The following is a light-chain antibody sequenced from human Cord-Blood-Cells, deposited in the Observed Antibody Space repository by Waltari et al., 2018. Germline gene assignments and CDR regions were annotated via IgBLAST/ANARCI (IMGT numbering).Light chain of an antibody. CDR1: SSAVGSYNL. Sequence: QSALTQPASGSGSPGQSITISCTGTSSAVGSYNLVSWYQQHPGKAPKLMIYEGSKRPSGVSNRFSGSKSGNTASLTISGLQAEDEADYYCCSYAGSVVFGGGTKLTVL. J-gene: IGLJ2*01. CDR3: CSYAGSVV. V-gene: IGLV2-23*01. CDR2: EGS.